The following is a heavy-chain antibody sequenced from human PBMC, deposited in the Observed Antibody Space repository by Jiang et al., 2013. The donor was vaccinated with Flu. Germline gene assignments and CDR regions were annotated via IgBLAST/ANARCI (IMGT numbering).Heavy chain of an antibody. CDR1: GYSFTSYW. J-gene: IGHJ4*02. Sequence: GAEVKKPGESLRISCKGSGYSFTSYWISWVRQMSGKGLEWMGRIDPSDSYTNYSPSFQGHVTISADKSISTAYLHWSSLKASDTAMYYCARHDYGDYYFPDPDRYYFDYWGQGTLVTVSS. CDR2: IDPSDSYT. V-gene: IGHV5-10-1*01. D-gene: IGHD4-17*01. CDR3: ARHDYGDYYFPDPDRYYFDY.